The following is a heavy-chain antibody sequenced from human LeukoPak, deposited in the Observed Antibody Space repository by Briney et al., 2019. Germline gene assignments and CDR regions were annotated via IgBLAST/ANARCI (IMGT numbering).Heavy chain of an antibody. V-gene: IGHV1-18*01. CDR3: ARDQHGSGSYYKGPDY. D-gene: IGHD3-10*01. Sequence: ASVKVSCKASAYTFTSYGISWVRHAPGQGLEWMGWISAYNGNTNYAQQLQGRVTMTTDTSTSTAYMELRSLRSDDTAVYYCARDQHGSGSYYKGPDYWGQGTLVTVSS. CDR1: AYTFTSYG. J-gene: IGHJ4*02. CDR2: ISAYNGNT.